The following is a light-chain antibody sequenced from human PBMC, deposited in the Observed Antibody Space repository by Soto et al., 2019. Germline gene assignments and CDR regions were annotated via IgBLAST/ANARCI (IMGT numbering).Light chain of an antibody. V-gene: IGKV3-20*01. Sequence: VLTQSPGTLPLSPGERATLSCRASQSISMSYLAWYQQRPGQAPRLLIYGASNRATGIPDRFSGSGSGTDFTLIITSLEPEDFAEYYCHQLGPSPWTFGQGTKVELK. CDR1: QSISMSY. CDR2: GAS. J-gene: IGKJ1*01. CDR3: HQLGPSPWT.